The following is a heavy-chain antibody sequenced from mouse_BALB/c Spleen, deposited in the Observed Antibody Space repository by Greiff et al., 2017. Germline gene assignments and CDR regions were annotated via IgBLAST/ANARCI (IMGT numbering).Heavy chain of an antibody. CDR3: ARDRGYYGSSFYYFDY. V-gene: IGHV2-9*02. CDR2: IWAGGST. J-gene: IGHJ2*01. Sequence: VKLVESGPGLVAPSQSLSITCTVSGFSLTSYGVHWVRQPPGKGLEWLGVIWAGGSTNYNSALMSRLSISKDNSKSQVFLKMNSLQTDDTAMYYCARDRGYYGSSFYYFDYWGQGTTLTVSS. D-gene: IGHD1-1*01. CDR1: GFSLTSYG.